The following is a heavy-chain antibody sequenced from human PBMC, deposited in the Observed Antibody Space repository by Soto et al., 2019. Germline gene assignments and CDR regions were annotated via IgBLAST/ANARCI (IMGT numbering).Heavy chain of an antibody. CDR2: IIPIFGTA. D-gene: IGHD2-2*02. J-gene: IGHJ4*02. CDR1: GGTFSSYA. Sequence: GSSVKVCCKSSGGTFSSYAISWVRQAPGQGLEWMGGIIPIFGTANYAQKFQGRVTITADKSTSTAYMELSSLRSEDTAGYYCATRSYHMLYGPDYSSKGTRVTV. CDR3: ATRSYHMLYGPDY. V-gene: IGHV1-69*06.